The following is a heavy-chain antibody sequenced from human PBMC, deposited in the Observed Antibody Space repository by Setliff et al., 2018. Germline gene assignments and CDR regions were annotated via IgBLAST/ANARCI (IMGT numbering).Heavy chain of an antibody. J-gene: IGHJ4*02. CDR1: GFSFSSHW. CDR3: ANSNFV. CDR2: IRLDGSNR. V-gene: IGHV3-30*02. D-gene: IGHD1-7*01. Sequence: GGSLRLSCAAFGFSFSSHWMSWVRQVPGKGLEWVAFIRLDGSNRDYADSVKGRFTISRDNSKNTLSLQMNNLRAEDTAVYYCANSNFVCGQGTLVTVSS.